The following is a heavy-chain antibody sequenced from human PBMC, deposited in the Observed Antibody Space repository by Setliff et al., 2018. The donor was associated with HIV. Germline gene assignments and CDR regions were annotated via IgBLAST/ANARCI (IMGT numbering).Heavy chain of an antibody. J-gene: IGHJ4*02. Sequence: ASVKVSCKASGYTFTGYYMHWVRQAPGQGLEWMGWINPNSGGTNYAQKFQGRLTMTTDTSTSTAYMDLRSLRSDDTAVYYCARRGNYYASAFDYWGQGTLVTVSS. CDR3: ARRGNYYASAFDY. V-gene: IGHV1-2*02. CDR1: GYTFTGYY. CDR2: INPNSGGT. D-gene: IGHD3-10*01.